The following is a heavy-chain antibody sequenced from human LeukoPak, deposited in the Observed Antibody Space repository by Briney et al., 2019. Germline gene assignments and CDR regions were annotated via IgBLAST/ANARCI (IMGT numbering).Heavy chain of an antibody. CDR3: VRGEQNDAFDI. J-gene: IGHJ3*02. D-gene: IGHD1-26*01. CDR2: ISGSGGST. Sequence: GGSLRLSCVASGFTFSSYSMSWVRQAPGKGLEWVSSISGSGGSTYYADSVKGRFTISRDNSKNTQYLQMNSLRAEDTAVYYCVRGEQNDAFDIWGQGTMVTVSS. CDR1: GFTFSSYS. V-gene: IGHV3-23*01.